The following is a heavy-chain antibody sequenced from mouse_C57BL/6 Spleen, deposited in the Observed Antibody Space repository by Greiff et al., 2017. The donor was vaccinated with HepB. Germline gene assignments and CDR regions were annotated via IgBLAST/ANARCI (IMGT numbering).Heavy chain of an antibody. V-gene: IGHV1-64*01. Sequence: QVQLQQPGAELVKPGASVKLSCKASGYTFTSYWMHWVKQRPGQGLEWIGMIHPNSGSTNYNEKFKSKATLTVDKSSSTAYMQLSSLTSEDSAVYYCAVGGVVQYYFDYWGQGTTLTVSS. CDR1: GYTFTSYW. CDR2: IHPNSGST. J-gene: IGHJ2*01. D-gene: IGHD1-1*01. CDR3: AVGGVVQYYFDY.